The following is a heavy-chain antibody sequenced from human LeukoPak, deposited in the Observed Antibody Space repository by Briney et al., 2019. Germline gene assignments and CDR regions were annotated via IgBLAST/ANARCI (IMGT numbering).Heavy chain of an antibody. CDR2: ICSTCSTI. Sequence: GGSLRLSCAASGFTFSNFPMNWVRQTPGKGLEWISYICSTCSTIYYSASVRGRFTISRDNAMDVLYLQMNSLRVEDTAVYYCARGPGYGHFFDYWGQGTLVTVSS. CDR1: GFTFSNFP. CDR3: ARGPGYGHFFDY. V-gene: IGHV3-48*01. J-gene: IGHJ4*02. D-gene: IGHD4-17*01.